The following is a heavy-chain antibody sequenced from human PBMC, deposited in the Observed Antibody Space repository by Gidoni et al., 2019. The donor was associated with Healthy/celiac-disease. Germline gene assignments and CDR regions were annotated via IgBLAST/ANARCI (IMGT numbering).Heavy chain of an antibody. D-gene: IGHD4-17*01. CDR2: IYYSGST. CDR1: GGSSSSYY. CDR3: ARHQASYGDPWRFDP. Sequence: QVQLQESGPGLVKPSETLSLTCTVSGGSSSSYYWSWIRQPPGQGLEWIGYIYYSGSTNYNPFLKSRVTISVDTSKNQFSRKLSSVTAADTAVYYCARHQASYGDPWRFDPWGQGTLVTVSS. V-gene: IGHV4-59*08. J-gene: IGHJ5*02.